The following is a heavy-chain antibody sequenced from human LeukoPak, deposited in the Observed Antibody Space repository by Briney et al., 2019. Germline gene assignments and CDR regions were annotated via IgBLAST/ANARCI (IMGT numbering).Heavy chain of an antibody. J-gene: IGHJ5*02. CDR2: IYYSGST. V-gene: IGHV4-39*01. Sequence: PSETLSLTXTVSGGSISGSSYYWGWIRQPPGKGLEWIGSIYYSGSTYYNPSLKSRVTISVDTSKNQFSLKLSSVTAADTAVYYCARQVTAAAAPPHGFDPWGQGTLVTVSS. CDR3: ARQVTAAAAPPHGFDP. CDR1: GGSISGSSYY. D-gene: IGHD6-13*01.